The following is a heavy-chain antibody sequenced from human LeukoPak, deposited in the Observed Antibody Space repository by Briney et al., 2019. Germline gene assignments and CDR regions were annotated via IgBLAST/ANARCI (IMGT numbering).Heavy chain of an antibody. Sequence: PSETLSLTCAVYGGSFSRYYWSWIRQPPGKGLEWVGEINHSGSTNYNPSLKSRVTISVDTSKNQFSLKLSSVTAADTAVYYCARVRRPTDVWGKGTTVTVSS. CDR2: INHSGST. D-gene: IGHD6-25*01. V-gene: IGHV4-34*01. CDR1: GGSFSRYY. CDR3: ARVRRPTDV. J-gene: IGHJ6*04.